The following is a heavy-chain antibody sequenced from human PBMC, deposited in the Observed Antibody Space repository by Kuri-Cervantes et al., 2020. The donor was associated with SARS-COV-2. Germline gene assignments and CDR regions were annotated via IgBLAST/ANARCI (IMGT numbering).Heavy chain of an antibody. CDR1: GYSFTSYW. D-gene: IGHD2-15*01. CDR2: IYPGDSDT. Sequence: GGSLRLSCKGSGYSFTSYWIGWVRQMPGKGLEWMGIIYPGDSDTRYSPSFQGRVTISADKSISTAYLQWSSLKASDTAMYYCARGGGPSLRYYCYIDVWGKGTTVTVSS. V-gene: IGHV5-51*01. J-gene: IGHJ6*03. CDR3: ARGGGPSLRYYCYIDV.